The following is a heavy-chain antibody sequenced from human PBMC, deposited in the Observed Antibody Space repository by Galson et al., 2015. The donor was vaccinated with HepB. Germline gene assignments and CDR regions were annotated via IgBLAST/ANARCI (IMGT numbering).Heavy chain of an antibody. CDR1: GYTFTNYA. Sequence: SVKVSCKASGYTFTNYAIHWVRQAPGQRLGWMGGIIAVNTNTKYSQKFQGRVTITTDTSASKAYVELSSLRSEDTAVYYCARGGPHGWGQSLFYYWGQGSLFTGS. CDR2: IIAVNTNT. CDR3: ARGGPHGWGQSLFYY. V-gene: IGHV1-3*01. J-gene: IGHJ4*02. D-gene: IGHD3-16*02.